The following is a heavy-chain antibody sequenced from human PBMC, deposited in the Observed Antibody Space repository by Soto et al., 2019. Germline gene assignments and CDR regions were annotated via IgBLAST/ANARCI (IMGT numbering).Heavy chain of an antibody. CDR3: ARVWYCSGGSCYGTENWFDP. CDR2: INHSGIT. CDR1: GGSFSGNY. V-gene: IGHV4-34*01. Sequence: SETLSLTCAVYGGSFSGNYWSWIRQPPGKGLEWIGEINHSGITNYNPSLKNQVTISVDTSKNQFSLKLSSVTAADTAVYYCARVWYCSGGSCYGTENWFDPWXQXTLVTVSS. J-gene: IGHJ5*02. D-gene: IGHD2-15*01.